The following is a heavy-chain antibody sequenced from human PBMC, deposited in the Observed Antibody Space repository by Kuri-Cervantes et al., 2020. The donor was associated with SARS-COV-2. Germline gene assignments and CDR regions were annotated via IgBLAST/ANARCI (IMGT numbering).Heavy chain of an antibody. CDR1: GGSFSGYY. Sequence: GSLRLSCAVYGGSFSGYYWSWIRQPPGKGLEWIGEINHSGGTNYNPSLKSRVTISVDTSKNQFSLKLSSVTAADTAVYYCARGFSAVVVAHWYFDLWGRGTLVTVSS. V-gene: IGHV4-34*01. CDR2: INHSGGT. CDR3: ARGFSAVVVAHWYFDL. J-gene: IGHJ2*01. D-gene: IGHD3-22*01.